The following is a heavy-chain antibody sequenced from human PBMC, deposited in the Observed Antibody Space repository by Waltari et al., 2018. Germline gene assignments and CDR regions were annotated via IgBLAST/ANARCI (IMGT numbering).Heavy chain of an antibody. V-gene: IGHV3-30*18. Sequence: QVQLVESGGGVVQPGRSLRLSCAASGFTFSSYGMHWVRQAPGKGLEWVAVIWYDGSNKYYADSVKGRFTISRENSKNTLYLQMNSLRAEDTAMYYCAKDRVGATAPDYWGQGTLVTVSS. D-gene: IGHD1-26*01. CDR2: IWYDGSNK. CDR1: GFTFSSYG. CDR3: AKDRVGATAPDY. J-gene: IGHJ4*02.